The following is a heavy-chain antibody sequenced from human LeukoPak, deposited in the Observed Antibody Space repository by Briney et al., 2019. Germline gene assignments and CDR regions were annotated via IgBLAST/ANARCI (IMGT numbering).Heavy chain of an antibody. D-gene: IGHD3-10*01. J-gene: IGHJ4*02. CDR1: GFTFSSYW. Sequence: HPGGSLRLSCAASGFTFSSYWMHWVRQAPGKGLVCVSRVNNDGSDTTYADSVKGRFTISRDNAKNTLYLQMNSLRAEDTAMYYCARGSYSTPHDFWGQGTLVTVSS. V-gene: IGHV3-74*01. CDR2: VNNDGSDT. CDR3: ARGSYSTPHDF.